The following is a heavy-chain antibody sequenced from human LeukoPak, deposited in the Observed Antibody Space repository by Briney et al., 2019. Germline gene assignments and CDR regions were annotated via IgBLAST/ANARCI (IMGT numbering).Heavy chain of an antibody. CDR3: ARMHPYTRLLWFGEDGMDV. D-gene: IGHD3-10*01. V-gene: IGHV1-2*02. CDR2: INPNSGGT. CDR1: GYTFTGYY. Sequence: ASVKVSCKASGYTFTGYYMHRVRRAPGQGLEWMGWINPNSGGTNYAQKFQGRVTMTRDTSISTAYMELSRLRSDDTAVYYCARMHPYTRLLWFGEDGMDVWGQGTTVTVSS. J-gene: IGHJ6*02.